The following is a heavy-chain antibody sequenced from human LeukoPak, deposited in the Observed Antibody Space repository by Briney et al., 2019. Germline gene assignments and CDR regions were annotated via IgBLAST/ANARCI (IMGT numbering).Heavy chain of an antibody. CDR1: GVSFSGYY. J-gene: IGHJ4*02. CDR3: ARRGTPIDY. V-gene: IGHV4-34*01. CDR2: INHSGST. Sequence: SSETLSLTCAVYGVSFSGYYWSWIRQPPGKGLEWIGEINHSGSTNYNPSLKSRVTISVDTSKNQFSLKLSSVTAADTAVYYCARRGTPIDYWGQGTLVTVSS.